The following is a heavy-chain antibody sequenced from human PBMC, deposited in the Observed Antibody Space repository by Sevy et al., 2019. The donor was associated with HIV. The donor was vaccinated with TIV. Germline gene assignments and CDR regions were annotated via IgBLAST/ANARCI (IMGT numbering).Heavy chain of an antibody. V-gene: IGHV3-30-3*01. CDR2: ISYDGSSK. CDR3: ASWFDP. Sequence: GGSLRLSCAGSGFTFSTYPMHWVRQSPGKGLEWVTVISYDGSSKYYADSVKGRFTISRDNAKNSLYLQMNSLRDEDTAVYYCASWFDPWGQGTLVTVSS. CDR1: GFTFSTYP. J-gene: IGHJ5*02.